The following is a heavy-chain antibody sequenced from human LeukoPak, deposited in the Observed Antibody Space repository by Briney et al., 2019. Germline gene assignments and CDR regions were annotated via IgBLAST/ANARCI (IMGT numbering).Heavy chain of an antibody. V-gene: IGHV4-39*01. CDR2: IYYSGST. D-gene: IGHD3-22*01. J-gene: IGHJ4*02. CDR1: GGSISSSSYY. Sequence: PSGTLSLTCTASGGSISSSSYYWGWIRQPPGKGLEWIGSIYYSGSTYYNPSLKSRVTISVDTSKNQFSLKLSSVTAADTAVYYCARTWYYYDSSGYYERWGQGTLVTVSS. CDR3: ARTWYYYDSSGYYER.